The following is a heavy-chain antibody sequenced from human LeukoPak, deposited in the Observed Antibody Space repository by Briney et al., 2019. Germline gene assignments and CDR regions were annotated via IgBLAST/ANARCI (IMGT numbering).Heavy chain of an antibody. Sequence: SETLSLTCAVYGGSFSDYFWSWIRQPPGKGLEWIGYIYHSGSTYYNPSLKSRVTISVDRSKNQFSLKLSSVTAADTAVYYCARGRGYYDSSGYNNWFDPWGQGTLVTVSS. CDR2: IYHSGST. J-gene: IGHJ5*02. CDR3: ARGRGYYDSSGYNNWFDP. V-gene: IGHV4-34*01. D-gene: IGHD3-22*01. CDR1: GGSFSDYF.